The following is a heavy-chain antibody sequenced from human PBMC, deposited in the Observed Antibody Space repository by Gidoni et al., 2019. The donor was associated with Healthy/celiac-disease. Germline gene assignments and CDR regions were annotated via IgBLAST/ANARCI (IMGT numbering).Heavy chain of an antibody. CDR2: ISSSSSYI. D-gene: IGHD3-10*01. J-gene: IGHJ3*02. CDR3: ARDRGLSEYYGARDAFDI. Sequence: EVQLVESGGGLVKPGGSLRLSCAASGFTFSSYSMNWVRQAPGKGLEWVSSISSSSSYIYYADSVKGRFTISRDNAKNSLYLQMNSLRAEDTAVYYCARDRGLSEYYGARDAFDIWGQGTMVTVSS. V-gene: IGHV3-21*01. CDR1: GFTFSSYS.